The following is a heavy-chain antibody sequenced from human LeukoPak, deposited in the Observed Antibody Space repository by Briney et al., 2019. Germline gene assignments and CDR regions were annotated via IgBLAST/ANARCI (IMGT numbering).Heavy chain of an antibody. Sequence: PGRALRLSCVASGFSFSNHGMHWVRQAPGRGLEWVAVIWNDGSYEHYTDSVKGRFTISRDNSKNTLFLQLNSRRPECTAVYYCAKPTWGTGSFLIDFWGQGTLVTVSS. CDR2: IWNDGSYE. CDR3: AKPTWGTGSFLIDF. J-gene: IGHJ4*02. V-gene: IGHV3-33*03. CDR1: GFSFSNHG. D-gene: IGHD1-26*01.